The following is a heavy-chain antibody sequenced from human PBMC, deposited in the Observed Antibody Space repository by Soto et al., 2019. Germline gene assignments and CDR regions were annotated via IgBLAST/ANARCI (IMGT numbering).Heavy chain of an antibody. V-gene: IGHV4-4*07. CDR1: GASISGYY. Sequence: SETLSLTCTVSGASISGYYWSWIRKSAGKGLEWIGRIYATGTTDYNPSLKSRVMMSVDTSKKQFSLRLRSVTAADTAVYYCARGFSSMSWFAPWGQGTLVTVSS. D-gene: IGHD6-19*01. J-gene: IGHJ5*02. CDR3: ARGFSSMSWFAP. CDR2: IYATGTT.